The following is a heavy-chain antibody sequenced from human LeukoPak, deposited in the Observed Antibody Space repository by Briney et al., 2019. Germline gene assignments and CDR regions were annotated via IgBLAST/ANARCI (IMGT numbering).Heavy chain of an antibody. J-gene: IGHJ4*02. D-gene: IGHD3-3*01. V-gene: IGHV3-74*03. CDR3: ARDFWSGYYPNY. Sequence: PGGSLRLSCATSGFTFNIYWMQWVRQVPGKGLVWVSRIDSNGGGATYADSVKGRFTTSRDNGNNTMYLQMNSLRAEDTAIYYCARDFWSGYYPNYWGQGTLVTVSS. CDR1: GFTFNIYW. CDR2: IDSNGGGA.